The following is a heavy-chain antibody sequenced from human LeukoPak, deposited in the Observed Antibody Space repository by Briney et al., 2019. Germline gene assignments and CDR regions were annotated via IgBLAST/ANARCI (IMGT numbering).Heavy chain of an antibody. CDR2: IYSSGII. V-gene: IGHV4-4*07. Sequence: SETLSLTCTVSGGSISNYYWSWIRQPAGKALEWIGRIYSSGIITYNPSLKSRVTMSVDTSKNQFSLKLSSVTAADTAVYYCARGFGYFDWLSWFDPWGQGTLVTVSS. D-gene: IGHD3-9*01. CDR3: ARGFGYFDWLSWFDP. J-gene: IGHJ5*02. CDR1: GGSISNYY.